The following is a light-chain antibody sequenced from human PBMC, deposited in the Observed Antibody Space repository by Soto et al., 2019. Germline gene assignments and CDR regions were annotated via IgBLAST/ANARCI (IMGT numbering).Light chain of an antibody. Sequence: QSVLTQPRSVSGSPGQSVTISCTGTSSDVGGYNYVSWYQQHPGKAPKLMIYDVSTRPSGVTDRFSGSKSGNTASLTISGLQAEDEADYYCCSYAGSYWVFGTGTKLTVL. V-gene: IGLV2-11*01. J-gene: IGLJ1*01. CDR2: DVS. CDR1: SSDVGGYNY. CDR3: CSYAGSYWV.